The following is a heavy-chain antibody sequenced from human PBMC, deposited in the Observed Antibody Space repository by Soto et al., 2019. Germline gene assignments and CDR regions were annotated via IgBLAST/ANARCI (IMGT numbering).Heavy chain of an antibody. CDR3: ARTSMVRGNYFDY. D-gene: IGHD3-10*01. CDR2: IYYSGST. V-gene: IGHV4-30-4*01. J-gene: IGHJ4*02. CDR1: GGSISSGDYY. Sequence: SETLSLTCTVSGGSISSGDYYWSWIRQPPGKGLEWIGYIYYSGSTYYNPSLKSRVTISVDTSKNQFSLKLSSVTAADTAVYYCARTSMVRGNYFDYWGQGTLVTVSS.